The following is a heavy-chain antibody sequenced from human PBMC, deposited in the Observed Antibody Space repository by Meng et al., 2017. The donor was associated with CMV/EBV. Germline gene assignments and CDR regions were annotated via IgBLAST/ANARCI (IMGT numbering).Heavy chain of an antibody. CDR2: INHSGST. CDR3: ASLSTMIVVEN. D-gene: IGHD3-22*01. CDR1: GGSFSGYY. J-gene: IGHJ4*02. Sequence: SETLSLTCAVYGGSFSGYYWSWIRQPPGKGLEWIGEINHSGSTNYNPSLKSRVTISADTSKNQFSLKLSSVTAADTAVYYCASLSTMIVVENWGQGTLVTVSS. V-gene: IGHV4-34*01.